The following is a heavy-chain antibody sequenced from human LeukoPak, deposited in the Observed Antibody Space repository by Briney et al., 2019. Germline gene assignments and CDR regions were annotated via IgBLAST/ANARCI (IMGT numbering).Heavy chain of an antibody. CDR2: IYPGDSDT. V-gene: IGHV5-51*01. CDR1: GYSFTSYW. CDR3: ARTEGDYGDSTLDY. J-gene: IGHJ4*02. D-gene: IGHD4-17*01. Sequence: RGESLKISCKGSGYSFTSYWIGWVRQMPGKGLEWMGIIYPGDSDTRYNPSFQGQVTISADKSISTAYLQWSSLKASDSAMYYCARTEGDYGDSTLDYWGQGTLVTVSS.